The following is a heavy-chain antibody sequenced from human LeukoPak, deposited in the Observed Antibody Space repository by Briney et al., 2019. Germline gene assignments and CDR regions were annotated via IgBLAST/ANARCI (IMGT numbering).Heavy chain of an antibody. J-gene: IGHJ6*02. D-gene: IGHD4-17*01. CDR2: IWSDGINK. V-gene: IGHV3-33*01. CDR3: ARSTTVTTFSYGMDV. CDR1: GFSFSSYG. Sequence: GGSLRLSCAPSGFSFSSYGMHWVRQAPGKGLEWVAVIWSDGINKDHADSVKGRFTISRDNSKNTLYLQMNSLRTEDTAVYYCARSTTVTTFSYGMDVWGQGTTVTVSS.